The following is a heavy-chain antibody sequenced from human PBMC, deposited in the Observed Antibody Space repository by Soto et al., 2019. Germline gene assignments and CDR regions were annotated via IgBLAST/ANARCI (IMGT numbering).Heavy chain of an antibody. J-gene: IGHJ5*02. CDR3: ARQLVFIAVAGRLTDGRANWFDP. Sequence: SETLSLTCTVSGGSISSGGYYCSWIRQHPGKGLEWIGYIYYSGSPYYNPSLKSRVTISVDTSKNQFSLKLSSVTAADTAVYYCARQLVFIAVAGRLTDGRANWFDPWGQGNLVTVSS. CDR2: IYYSGSP. CDR1: GGSISSGGYY. V-gene: IGHV4-31*03. D-gene: IGHD6-19*01.